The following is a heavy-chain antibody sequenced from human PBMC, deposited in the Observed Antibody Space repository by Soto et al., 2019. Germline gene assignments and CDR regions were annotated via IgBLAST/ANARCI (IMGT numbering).Heavy chain of an antibody. V-gene: IGHV4-39*01. CDR3: TRCLSFHASGSSFADYYYYYMDF. CDR1: GGFISGSSYY. CDR2: MYSSGTT. D-gene: IGHD3-10*01. Sequence: QLQLQESGPGLVKPSETLSLTCAVSGGFISGSSYYWGWIRQPPGKGLEWIGSMYSSGTTYYNPFIKSRVTISVYTSTNPFSLKLSSVAAADTAVYYCTRCLSFHASGSSFADYYYYYMDFCGKGTTVTVSS. J-gene: IGHJ6*03.